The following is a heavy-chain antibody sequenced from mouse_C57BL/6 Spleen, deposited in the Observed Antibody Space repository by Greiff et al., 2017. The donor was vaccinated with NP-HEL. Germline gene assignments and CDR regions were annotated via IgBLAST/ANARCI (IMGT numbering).Heavy chain of an antibody. J-gene: IGHJ3*01. D-gene: IGHD1-1*01. CDR2: INPSTGGT. CDR1: GYSFTGYY. CDR3: ARSLYYGSSLAWFAY. V-gene: IGHV1-42*01. Sequence: VQLQQSGPELVKPGASVKISCKASGYSFTGYYMNWVKQSPEKSLEWIGEINPSTGGTTYNQKFKAKATLTVDKSSSTAYMQLKSLTSEDSAVYYCARSLYYGSSLAWFAYWGQGTLVTVSA.